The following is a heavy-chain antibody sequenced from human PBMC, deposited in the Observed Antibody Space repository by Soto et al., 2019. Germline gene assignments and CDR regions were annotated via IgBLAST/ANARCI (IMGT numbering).Heavy chain of an antibody. J-gene: IGHJ3*02. V-gene: IGHV1-2*04. CDR2: INPNSGGT. CDR1: GYTFTGYY. Sequence: QVQLVQSGAEVKKPGASVKVSCKASGYTFTGYYMHWVRQAPGQGLEWMGWINPNSGGTNYAQKFQAWVTMTGDTSIHTAYMELSRLRSDDTAVYYCARETADCGGDCNAFDIWGQGTMVTVSS. CDR3: ARETADCGGDCNAFDI. D-gene: IGHD2-21*02.